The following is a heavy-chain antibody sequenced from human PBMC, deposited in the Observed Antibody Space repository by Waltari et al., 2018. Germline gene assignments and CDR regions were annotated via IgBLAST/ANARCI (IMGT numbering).Heavy chain of an antibody. V-gene: IGHV3-23*01. J-gene: IGHJ4*02. CDR3: ARNWAGIKQYYFDY. D-gene: IGHD6-19*01. CDR2: ITGGGGTT. Sequence: EVQLLESGGGLVQSGGSLRLSCVASGFPFSSSVMTWVRQAPGKGLEWVSTITGGGGTTYYADSVKGRFTISRDNSENTMYLQMNSLRGEDTALYYCARNWAGIKQYYFDYWGQGSLVTVSS. CDR1: GFPFSSSV.